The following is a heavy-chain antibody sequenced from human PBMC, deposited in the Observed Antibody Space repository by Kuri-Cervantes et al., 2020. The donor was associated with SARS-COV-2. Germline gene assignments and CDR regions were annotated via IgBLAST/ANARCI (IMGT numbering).Heavy chain of an antibody. CDR1: GFTFSGSA. D-gene: IGHD6-13*01. CDR2: IRSKANSYAT. Sequence: GESLKISCAASGFTFSGSAMHWVRQASGKGLEWVGRIRSKANSYATAYAASVKGRFTISRDDSKNTAYLQMNSLRAEDTALYYCANFHYSSWWPWYFDYWGQGTLVTVSS. V-gene: IGHV3-73*01. J-gene: IGHJ4*02. CDR3: ANFHYSSWWPWYFDY.